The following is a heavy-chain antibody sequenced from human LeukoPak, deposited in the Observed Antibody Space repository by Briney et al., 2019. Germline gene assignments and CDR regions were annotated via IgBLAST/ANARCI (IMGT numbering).Heavy chain of an antibody. D-gene: IGHD3-9*01. J-gene: IGHJ4*02. V-gene: IGHV4-34*01. CDR3: AKGREKYFDWLLTY. CDR1: GGSFSGYY. Sequence: SETLSLTCAVYGGSFSGYYWSWIRHPPGKGLEWIGEINHSRSTNYNPSLKSRVTISGDTSKNQFSLKLSSVTAADTAVYYCAKGREKYFDWLLTYWGQGTLVTVSS. CDR2: INHSRST.